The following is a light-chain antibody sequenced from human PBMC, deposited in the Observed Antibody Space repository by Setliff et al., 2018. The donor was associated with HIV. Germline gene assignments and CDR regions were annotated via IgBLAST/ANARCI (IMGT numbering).Light chain of an antibody. V-gene: IGLV2-14*03. CDR1: SSDVGGYDY. CDR3: SSYTASRALV. J-gene: IGLJ3*02. CDR2: DVH. Sequence: QSVLAQPASVSGSPGQSITISCTGSSSDVGGYDYVAWYQQHPGKTPELLIFDVHNRPSGVSHRFSGSKSGNTASLTISGLQAEVEADYYCSSYTASRALVFGGGTKVTVL.